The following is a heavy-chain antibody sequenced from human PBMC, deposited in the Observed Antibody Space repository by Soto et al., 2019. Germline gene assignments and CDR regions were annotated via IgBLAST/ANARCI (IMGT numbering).Heavy chain of an antibody. CDR2: IKSKVDGGTT. Sequence: RLVLGKGQEWVGRIKSKVDGGTTDYAAPVMGRFAISRDDSKNTLYLQMNSLKTEDTAVYYCSTGHGKQVVYCGQGSLVPGSA. CDR3: STGHGKQVVY. V-gene: IGHV3-15*07. J-gene: IGHJ4*02.